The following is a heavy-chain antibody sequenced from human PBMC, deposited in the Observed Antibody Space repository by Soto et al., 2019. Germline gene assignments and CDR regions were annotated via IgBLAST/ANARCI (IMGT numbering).Heavy chain of an antibody. J-gene: IGHJ6*02. CDR3: ARHVRLSYQYYYWMDV. V-gene: IGHV4-39*01. D-gene: IGHD1-26*01. Sequence: ETLSLTCTVSGGSISSSSYYWGWIRQPPGKGLEWIGSIYYSGSTYYNPSLKSRVTISVDTSKNQFSLKLSSVTAADTAVYYCARHVRLSYQYYYWMDVCVQGSTGTVAS. CDR2: IYYSGST. CDR1: GGSISSSSYY.